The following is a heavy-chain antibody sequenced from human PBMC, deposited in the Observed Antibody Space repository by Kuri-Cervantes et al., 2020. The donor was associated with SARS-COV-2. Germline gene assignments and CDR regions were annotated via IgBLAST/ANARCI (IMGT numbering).Heavy chain of an antibody. V-gene: IGHV1-2*02. CDR1: GYTFTGYY. Sequence: ASVKVSCKASGYTFTGYYMHWVRQAPGQGLEWMGWINPNSGGTNYAQKFQGRVTITADESTSTAYMELSSLRSEDTAVYYCARFGDDFWSGYSSYYYYGMDVWGQGTTVTVAS. J-gene: IGHJ6*02. CDR3: ARFGDDFWSGYSSYYYYGMDV. CDR2: INPNSGGT. D-gene: IGHD3-3*01.